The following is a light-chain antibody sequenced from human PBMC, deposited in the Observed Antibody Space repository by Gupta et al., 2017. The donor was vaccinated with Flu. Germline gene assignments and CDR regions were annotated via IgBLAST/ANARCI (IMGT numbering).Light chain of an antibody. J-gene: IGLJ3*02. V-gene: IGLV1-51*02. Sequence: QSVLTQPPSVSAAPGKKVTISCSGSSSNIGNNYVSWYQQLPGTAPKLLIYENNKRPSGIPDRFSGYKSGTSATLGITGLQTGDEADYYCGTWDSSLSANWVFGGGTKLTVL. CDR3: GTWDSSLSANWV. CDR1: SSNIGNNY. CDR2: ENN.